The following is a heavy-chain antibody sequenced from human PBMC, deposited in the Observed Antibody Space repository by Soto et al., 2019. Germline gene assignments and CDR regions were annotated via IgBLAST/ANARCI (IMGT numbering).Heavy chain of an antibody. Sequence: SETLSLTCTVSGGSISSGGYYWSWIRQHPGKGLEWIGYIYYSGSTYYNPSLKSRVTISVDTSKNQFSLKLSSVTAADTAVYYCARDHSYDSSGYYRFFDYWGQGTLVTVSS. D-gene: IGHD3-22*01. J-gene: IGHJ4*02. V-gene: IGHV4-31*03. CDR1: GGSISSGGYY. CDR2: IYYSGST. CDR3: ARDHSYDSSGYYRFFDY.